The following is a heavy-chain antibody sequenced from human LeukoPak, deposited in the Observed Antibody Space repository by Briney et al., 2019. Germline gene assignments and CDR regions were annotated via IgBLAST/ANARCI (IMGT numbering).Heavy chain of an antibody. CDR2: IYTGGST. D-gene: IGHD2-15*01. CDR3: ARMEDATYFDY. CDR1: GLTVSNNY. Sequence: AGGSLRLSCAASGLTVSNNYMSWVRQAPGKALECFLLIYTGGSTYYADSVKGRFIISRDNSKNTLYLQMNSLRGEDTAVYYCARMEDATYFDYWGEGTLVTVSS. V-gene: IGHV3-66*01. J-gene: IGHJ4*02.